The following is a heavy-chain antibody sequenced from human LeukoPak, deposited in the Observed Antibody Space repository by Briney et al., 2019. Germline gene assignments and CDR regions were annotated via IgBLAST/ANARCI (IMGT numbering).Heavy chain of an antibody. D-gene: IGHD6-19*01. CDR2: IYYSGST. V-gene: IGHV4-39*01. CDR1: GGSISSSSYY. J-gene: IGHJ4*02. CDR3: ASSFYSGWYYVC. Sequence: SETLSLTCTVSGGSISSSSYYWGWIRQPPGKGLEWIGSIYYSGSTYYNPSLKSRVTISVDTSKNQFSLKLSSVTAADTAVYYCASSFYSGWYYVCWGQGTLVTVSS.